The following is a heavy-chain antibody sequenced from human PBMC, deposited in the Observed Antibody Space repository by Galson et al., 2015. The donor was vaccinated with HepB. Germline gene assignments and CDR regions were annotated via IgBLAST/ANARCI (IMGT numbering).Heavy chain of an antibody. J-gene: IGHJ3*02. CDR3: ARHKDSPDSSSDYEPFDI. Sequence: ETLSLTCTVSGGSISSSSYYWGWIRQPPGKGLEWIGSIYYSGSTYYNPSLKSRVTISVDTSKNQFSLKLSSVTAADTAVYYCARHKDSPDSSSDYEPFDIWGQGTMVTVSS. V-gene: IGHV4-39*07. D-gene: IGHD3-22*01. CDR2: IYYSGST. CDR1: GGSISSSSYY.